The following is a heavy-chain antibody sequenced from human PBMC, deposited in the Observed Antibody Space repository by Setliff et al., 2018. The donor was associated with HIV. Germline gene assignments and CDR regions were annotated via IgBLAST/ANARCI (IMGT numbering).Heavy chain of an antibody. CDR3: ARGGPHCITSSCPGAWFDP. Sequence: PSETLSLTCAVSGGSMSSYYWSWIRQTPGKGLEWIGYIYASGSTKYNPSLESRVTISVDTSKNQFSLKLSSVTAADTAVYYCARGGPHCITSSCPGAWFDPWGQGTLVTVSS. J-gene: IGHJ5*02. CDR2: IYASGST. CDR1: GGSMSSYY. D-gene: IGHD2-2*01. V-gene: IGHV4-59*12.